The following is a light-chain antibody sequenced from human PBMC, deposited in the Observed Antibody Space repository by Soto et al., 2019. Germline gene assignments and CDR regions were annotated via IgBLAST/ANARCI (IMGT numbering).Light chain of an antibody. CDR1: QSISSW. CDR2: KAS. V-gene: IGKV1-5*03. Sequence: DIQMTQSPSALSASVGDRVTITCRASQSISSWLAWYQQKPGKAPKLLIYKASSLESGVPSRFSGSESGTEFTLTISSLQPDDFATYYCQQYHSYWTFGQGTKVDI. CDR3: QQYHSYWT. J-gene: IGKJ1*01.